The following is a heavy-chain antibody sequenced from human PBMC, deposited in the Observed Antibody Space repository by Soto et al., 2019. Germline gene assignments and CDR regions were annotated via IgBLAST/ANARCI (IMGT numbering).Heavy chain of an antibody. CDR2: ISGSGGST. CDR3: AKEFYDYIWGSYRFNWFDP. J-gene: IGHJ5*02. CDR1: GFTFSSYA. Sequence: EVQVLESEGGLVQPGGSLRLSCAASGFTFSSYAMSWVRQAPGKGLEWVSAISGSGGSTYYADSVKGRFTISRDNSKNTLYLQMNSLRAEDTAVYYCAKEFYDYIWGSYRFNWFDPWGQGTLVTVSS. V-gene: IGHV3-23*01. D-gene: IGHD3-16*02.